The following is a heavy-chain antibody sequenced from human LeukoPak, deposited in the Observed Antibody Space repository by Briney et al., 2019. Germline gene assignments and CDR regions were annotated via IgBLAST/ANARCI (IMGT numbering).Heavy chain of an antibody. J-gene: IGHJ4*02. CDR2: IKYDASST. CDR1: GFTFSSHW. V-gene: IGHV3-74*01. D-gene: IGHD4-11*01. CDR3: ARVMADYNNPLDY. Sequence: GGSLRLSCAASGFTFSSHWMHWVRQAPGKGLVWVSRIKYDASSTSYADSVKSRFTISRDNAKNTLYLQMNSLRAEDTAVYYCARVMADYNNPLDYWGQGTLVTVSS.